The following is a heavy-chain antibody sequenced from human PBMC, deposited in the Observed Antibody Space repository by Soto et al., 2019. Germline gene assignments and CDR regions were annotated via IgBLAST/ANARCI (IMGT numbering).Heavy chain of an antibody. Sequence: QLQLQESGPGLVKPSETLSLTCTVSGGSISSSSYYWGWIRQPPGKGLEWMGSIYYSGSTYYNPCRSSRFTISVDTSKNQFSLKLSSVNAADTAVYYCARQAGYCSGGSCYSLYYYGMAVWGKGTTVTVSS. CDR1: GGSISSSSYY. CDR2: IYYSGST. J-gene: IGHJ6*04. CDR3: ARQAGYCSGGSCYSLYYYGMAV. V-gene: IGHV4-39*01. D-gene: IGHD2-15*01.